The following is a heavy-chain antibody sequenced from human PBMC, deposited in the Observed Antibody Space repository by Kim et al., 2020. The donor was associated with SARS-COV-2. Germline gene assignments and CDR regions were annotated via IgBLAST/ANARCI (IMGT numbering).Heavy chain of an antibody. CDR2: IIPLLGVV. CDR3: VRDRGAGAVKYYGMDV. J-gene: IGHJ6*02. Sequence: SVKVSCKASGDTFNNYAINWVRHAPGQGLEWIGRIIPLLGVVNYAQRVQGRLTITADKSTSTAYMELTNVRSEDTAVFYCVRDRGAGAVKYYGMDVWGQGTTFTVSS. V-gene: IGHV1-69*04. CDR1: GDTFNNYA.